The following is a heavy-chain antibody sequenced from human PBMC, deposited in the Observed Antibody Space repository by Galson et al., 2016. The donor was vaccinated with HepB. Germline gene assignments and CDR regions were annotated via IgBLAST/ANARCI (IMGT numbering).Heavy chain of an antibody. V-gene: IGHV3-30*18. Sequence: SLRLSCAASGFTFSSYAMFWVRQAPGKGLEWVTVISYDGSNKYYADSVKGRFTISRDNSKNTLYLQMNSLRAEDTAVYYCAKSGVVIVDHYGMDVWGKGTTVIVSS. CDR3: AKSGVVIVDHYGMDV. CDR2: ISYDGSNK. CDR1: GFTFSSYA. J-gene: IGHJ6*04. D-gene: IGHD3-3*01.